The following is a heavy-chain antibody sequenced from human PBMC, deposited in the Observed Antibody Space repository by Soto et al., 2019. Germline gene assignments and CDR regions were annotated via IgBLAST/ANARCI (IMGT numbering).Heavy chain of an antibody. CDR2: ISSSTSYV. V-gene: IGHV3-21*01. D-gene: IGHD2-2*01. Sequence: EVQLVESGGGLVKPGGSLRLSCEASGFTFSRYGMNWVRQAPGKGLEWVSSISSSTSYVYYADSVKGRFSVSRDNAKKILYLEMYALRTEDTAVYYCARDPLEGRVGNWFESWGQGTLVTVSS. CDR3: ARDPLEGRVGNWFES. J-gene: IGHJ5*01. CDR1: GFTFSRYG.